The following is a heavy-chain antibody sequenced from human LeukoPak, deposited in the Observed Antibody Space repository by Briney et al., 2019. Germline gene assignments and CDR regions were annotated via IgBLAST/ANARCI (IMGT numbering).Heavy chain of an antibody. CDR2: INPSGGST. CDR3: ARRASQLGWFDP. J-gene: IGHJ5*02. CDR1: GYTFTSYY. Sequence: ASVKVSCKASGYTFTSYYTHWVRQAPGQGLEWMGIINPSGGSTSYAQKFQGRVTMTRDTSTSTVYMELSSLRSEDTAVYYCARRASQLGWFDPWGQGTLVTVSS. V-gene: IGHV1-46*01. D-gene: IGHD6-6*01.